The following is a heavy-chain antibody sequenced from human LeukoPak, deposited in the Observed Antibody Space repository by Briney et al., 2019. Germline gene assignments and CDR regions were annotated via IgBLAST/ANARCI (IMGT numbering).Heavy chain of an antibody. CDR1: GGTFSSYA. D-gene: IGHD6-13*01. CDR3: ARNTSSSWYFGFDY. V-gene: IGHV1-69*04. CDR2: IIPILGIA. Sequence: SVKVSRKASGGTFSSYAISWVRQAPGQGLEWMGRIIPILGIANYAQKFQGRVTITADKSTSTAYMELSSLRSEDTAVYYCARNTSSSWYFGFDYWGQGTLVTVSS. J-gene: IGHJ4*02.